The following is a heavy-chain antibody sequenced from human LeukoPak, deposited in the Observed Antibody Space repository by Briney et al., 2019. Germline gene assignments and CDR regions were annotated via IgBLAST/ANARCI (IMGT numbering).Heavy chain of an antibody. J-gene: IGHJ5*02. CDR2: IIPIFGIA. CDR3: ARDHPGIAAAGTWFDP. CDR1: RGTFSSYA. V-gene: IGHV1-69*04. D-gene: IGHD6-13*01. Sequence: ASVKVSCKASRGTFSSYAISWVRQAPGQGLEWMGRIIPIFGIANYAQKLQGRVTITADKSTSTAYMELSSLRSEDTAVYYCARDHPGIAAAGTWFDPWGQGTLVTVSS.